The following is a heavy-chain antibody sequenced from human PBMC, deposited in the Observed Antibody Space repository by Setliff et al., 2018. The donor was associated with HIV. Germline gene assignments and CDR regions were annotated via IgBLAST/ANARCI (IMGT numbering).Heavy chain of an antibody. CDR2: IYHSGTT. CDR3: ARGTRSSFNWFDP. Sequence: PSETLSLTCGVSGGSISSGNWWSWVRQSPGKGLEWIGEIYHSGTTNYSPSLRSRVTISVDTSKNQFSLKLSSMTAADTAMYYCARGTRSSFNWFDPWGQGTLVTVSS. J-gene: IGHJ5*02. D-gene: IGHD6-6*01. V-gene: IGHV4-4*02. CDR1: GGSISSGNW.